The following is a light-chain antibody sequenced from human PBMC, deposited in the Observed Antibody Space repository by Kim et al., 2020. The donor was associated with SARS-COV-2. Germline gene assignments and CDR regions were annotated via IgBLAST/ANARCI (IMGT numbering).Light chain of an antibody. CDR2: AAS. V-gene: IGKV1-39*01. CDR1: QTISTY. CDR3: QQTYIPPRT. J-gene: IGKJ1*01. Sequence: ASVGDRVTITCRASQTISTYLNWYQQKPGKAPKLLIYAASSLQSGVPSRFSGSGSGTGFSLTISSLQSEDFATYFCQQTYIPPRTFGQGTKVDIK.